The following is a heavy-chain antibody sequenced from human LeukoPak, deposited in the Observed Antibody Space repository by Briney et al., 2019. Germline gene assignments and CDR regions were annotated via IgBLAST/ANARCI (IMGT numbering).Heavy chain of an antibody. D-gene: IGHD3-9*01. CDR3: ARKYYDILTGYYTGLDY. Sequence: NGNTNYAQKLQGRVTMTTDTSTSTAYMELRSLRSDDTAVYYCARKYYDILTGYYTGLDYWGQGTLVTVSS. V-gene: IGHV1-18*01. CDR2: NGNT. J-gene: IGHJ4*02.